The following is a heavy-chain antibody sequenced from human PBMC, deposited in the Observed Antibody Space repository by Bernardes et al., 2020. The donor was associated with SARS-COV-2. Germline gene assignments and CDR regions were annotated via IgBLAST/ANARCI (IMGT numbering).Heavy chain of an antibody. CDR1: AFTFNTYG. J-gene: IGHJ4*02. CDR2: ISSSSSYV. CDR3: ARGRATAMVTPVDY. V-gene: IGHV3-21*01. D-gene: IGHD5-18*01. Sequence: GRSLRVSCAASAFTFNTYGMNWVRQAPGKGLEWVTSISSSSSYVYYADSVRGRFTISRDNAKNSLYLQMNSLRVEDTAVYYCARGRATAMVTPVDYWGQGTLVTVSS.